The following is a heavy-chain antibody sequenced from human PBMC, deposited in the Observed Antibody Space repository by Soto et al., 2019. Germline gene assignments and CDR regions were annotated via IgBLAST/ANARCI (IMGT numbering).Heavy chain of an antibody. CDR2: ISYEGSNT. CDR3: ARVTPGNNLYYFSGLDV. J-gene: IGHJ6*02. Sequence: GPPGGSLRLSCVASGFTFDTYGIHWVRQAPGKGLQWVALISYEGSNTYYADSVRDRFTISRDNSKNTLYLQINALRPEDTGVYYCARVTPGNNLYYFSGLDVWGQGTAVTVSS. D-gene: IGHD1-1*01. CDR1: GFTFDTYG. V-gene: IGHV3-30-3*01.